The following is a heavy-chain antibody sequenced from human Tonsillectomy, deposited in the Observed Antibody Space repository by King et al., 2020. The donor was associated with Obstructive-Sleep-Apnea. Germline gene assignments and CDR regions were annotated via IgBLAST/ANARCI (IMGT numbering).Heavy chain of an antibody. Sequence: QLVQSGAEVKKPGASVKVSCKVSGYTLSELSMYWVRQAPGRGLEWMGGFDPVDGEIIYAQKFQGRVTMTEDTSTDTAYMELSRLRSEDTAVYYCATSKPMIVAVMVHWGQGTLVTVSS. J-gene: IGHJ4*02. CDR2: FDPVDGEI. D-gene: IGHD3-22*01. CDR3: ATSKPMIVAVMVH. CDR1: GYTLSELS. V-gene: IGHV1-24*01.